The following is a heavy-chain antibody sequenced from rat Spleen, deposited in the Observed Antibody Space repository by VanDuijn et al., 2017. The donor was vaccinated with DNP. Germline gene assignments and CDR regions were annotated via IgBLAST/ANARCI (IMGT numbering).Heavy chain of an antibody. D-gene: IGHD1-12*02. CDR3: TTTHYFDGWFPFDY. Sequence: EVQLVESGGGLVQPGRSLKLSCAASGFTFSNYGMHWIRQAPTKGLEWVASISNTGDNTYYSDSVKGRFSLSRDNAESTLYLQMDSLRSEDTATYYCTTTHYFDGWFPFDYWGQGVMVTVSS. CDR2: ISNTGDNT. CDR1: GFTFSNYG. V-gene: IGHV5-19*01. J-gene: IGHJ2*01.